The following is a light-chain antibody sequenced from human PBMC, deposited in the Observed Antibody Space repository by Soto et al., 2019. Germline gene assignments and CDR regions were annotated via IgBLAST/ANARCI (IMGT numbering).Light chain of an antibody. Sequence: DIQMTQSPSTLSASVGARVTITCRASQSISSWLAWYQQNPGKAPTLLIYDASSLESGVPSRFSGSESGTEFTLTISSLQPDDSATYYCQQYNSHRTFGQGTKVDI. J-gene: IGKJ1*01. CDR1: QSISSW. CDR2: DAS. CDR3: QQYNSHRT. V-gene: IGKV1-5*01.